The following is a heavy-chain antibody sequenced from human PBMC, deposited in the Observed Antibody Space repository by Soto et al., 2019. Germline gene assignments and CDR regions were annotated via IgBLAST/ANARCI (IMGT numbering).Heavy chain of an antibody. D-gene: IGHD2-2*02. Sequence: GASVKVSCKASGYTFTSYDINWVRQATGQGLEWMGWMNPNSGNTGYAQKFQGRVTMTRNTSISTAYMELSSLRSEDTAVYYCARGLVEPAVIYYYYYYGMDVWGQGTTVTVSS. CDR1: GYTFTSYD. V-gene: IGHV1-8*01. CDR2: MNPNSGNT. J-gene: IGHJ6*02. CDR3: ARGLVEPAVIYYYYYYGMDV.